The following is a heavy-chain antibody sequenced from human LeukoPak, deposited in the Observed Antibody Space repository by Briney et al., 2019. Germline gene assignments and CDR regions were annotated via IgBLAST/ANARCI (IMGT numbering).Heavy chain of an antibody. D-gene: IGHD3-22*01. CDR3: AKDPAYYYDSSDYTDY. J-gene: IGHJ4*02. V-gene: IGHV3-23*01. CDR1: GFTFSSYA. CDR2: ISGSGGST. Sequence: PGGSLRLSCATSGFTFSSYAMSWVRQAPGKGLEWVSAISGSGGSTYYADSVKGRFTISRDNSKNTLYLQMNSLRAEDTAVYYCAKDPAYYYDSSDYTDYWGQGTLATVSS.